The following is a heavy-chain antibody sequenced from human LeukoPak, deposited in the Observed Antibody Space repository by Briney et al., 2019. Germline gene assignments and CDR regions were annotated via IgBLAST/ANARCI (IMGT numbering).Heavy chain of an antibody. CDR2: IADTGSDT. CDR3: AKRVPYSSSSVYFDS. D-gene: IGHD6-6*01. Sequence: PGGSLRLSCAASGFTFSTYGMSWVRQAPGKGLAWVSAIADTGSDTYYADSVKGRFTISRDNSKNTLHLQMNSLTADDTAIYFCAKRVPYSSSSVYFDSWGQGTLVTVSS. CDR1: GFTFSTYG. J-gene: IGHJ4*02. V-gene: IGHV3-23*01.